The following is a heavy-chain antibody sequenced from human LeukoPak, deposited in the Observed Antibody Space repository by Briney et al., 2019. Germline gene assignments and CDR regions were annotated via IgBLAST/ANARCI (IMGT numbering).Heavy chain of an antibody. CDR3: ARDSKVLRFLEWEKKYYYYYGMDV. V-gene: IGHV3-21*01. CDR1: GFTFSSYS. Sequence: PGGSLRLSCAASGFTFSSYSMNWVRRAPGKGLEWVSSISSSSSYIYYADSVKGRFTISRDNAKNSLYLQMNSLRAEDTAVYYCARDSKVLRFLEWEKKYYYYYGMDVWGQGTTVTVSS. J-gene: IGHJ6*02. D-gene: IGHD3-3*01. CDR2: ISSSSSYI.